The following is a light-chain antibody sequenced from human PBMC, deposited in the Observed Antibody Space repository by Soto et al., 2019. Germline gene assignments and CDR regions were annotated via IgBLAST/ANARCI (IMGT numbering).Light chain of an antibody. CDR2: YDD. Sequence: QSVLTQPPSVSEAPRQRVTISCSGSSSNIGNNAVNWYQQLPGKAPKLLIYYDDLLPSGVSDRFSGSKSGTSASLAISGLQSEDEADYYCAAWDDSLNAVVFDGGTKLTVL. CDR3: AAWDDSLNAVV. CDR1: SSNIGNNA. V-gene: IGLV1-36*01. J-gene: IGLJ2*01.